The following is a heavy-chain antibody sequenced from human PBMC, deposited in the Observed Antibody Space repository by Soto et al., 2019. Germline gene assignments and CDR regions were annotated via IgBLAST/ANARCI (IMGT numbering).Heavy chain of an antibody. CDR2: MNPNSGHT. V-gene: IGHV1-8*01. Sequence: QVHLVQSGAEVKKPGASVKVSCKASGYTFTTSDINWVRQASGQGLEWMGWMNPNSGHTGYAQKFQGKVTMTRDTAISTAYMELSILRSEDTAVYYCAVYRHYSGMDVWGQGTTVTVSS. CDR1: GYTFTTSD. CDR3: AVYRHYSGMDV. J-gene: IGHJ6*02.